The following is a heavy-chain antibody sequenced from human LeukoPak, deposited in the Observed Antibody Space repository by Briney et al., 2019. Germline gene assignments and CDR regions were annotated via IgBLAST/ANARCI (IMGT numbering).Heavy chain of an antibody. CDR2: INPSGGST. V-gene: IGHV1-46*01. Sequence: ASVKVSCKASGSTFTSYYMHWVRQAPGQGLEWMGIINPSGGSTSYAQKFQGSVTMTRDTSTSTVYMELSSLRSEDTAVYYCARDRVFGLREDYYYYGMDVWGQGTTVTVSS. J-gene: IGHJ6*02. CDR1: GSTFTSYY. D-gene: IGHD3-10*02. CDR3: ARDRVFGLREDYYYYGMDV.